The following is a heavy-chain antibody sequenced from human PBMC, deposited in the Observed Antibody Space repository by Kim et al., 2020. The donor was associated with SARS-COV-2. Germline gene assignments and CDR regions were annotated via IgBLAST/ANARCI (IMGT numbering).Heavy chain of an antibody. J-gene: IGHJ4*02. D-gene: IGHD6-13*01. Sequence: GGSLRLSCAASGFTFSSYAMSWVRQAPGKGLEWVSAISGSGGSTYYADSVKGRFTISRDNSKNTLYLQMNSLRAEDTAVYYCAAAAGRRGGAYYFDYWGQGTLVTVSS. CDR3: AAAAGRRGGAYYFDY. CDR2: ISGSGGST. V-gene: IGHV3-23*01. CDR1: GFTFSSYA.